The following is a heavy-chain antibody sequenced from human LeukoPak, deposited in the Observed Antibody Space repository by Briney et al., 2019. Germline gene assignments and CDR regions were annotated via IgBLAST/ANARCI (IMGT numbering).Heavy chain of an antibody. Sequence: ASVKVSCKVSGYTLTDLSLHWVRQAPGKGLEWMGTSDSEDGETVYEQKFQGRVAMTEDTSTDTAFMELSSLKSEDTAVYYCATGGAKSYYYDGSGYPRGPYFDYWGQGTVVTVSS. J-gene: IGHJ4*02. CDR1: GYTLTDLS. D-gene: IGHD3-22*01. CDR2: SDSEDGET. CDR3: ATGGAKSYYYDGSGYPRGPYFDY. V-gene: IGHV1-24*01.